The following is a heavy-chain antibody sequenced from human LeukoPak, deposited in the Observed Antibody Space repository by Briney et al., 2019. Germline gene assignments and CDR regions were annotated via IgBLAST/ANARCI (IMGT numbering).Heavy chain of an antibody. Sequence: PGGSLRLSCAASGFTFSNYWMHWVRHAPGKGLMWVSHINSDGTSTTYADSVKGRFTISRDNAKNTLYLQMNSLRAEDTAVYYCAGFGELPDYWGQETLVTVSS. CDR2: INSDGTST. J-gene: IGHJ4*02. D-gene: IGHD3-10*01. V-gene: IGHV3-74*01. CDR3: AGFGELPDY. CDR1: GFTFSNYW.